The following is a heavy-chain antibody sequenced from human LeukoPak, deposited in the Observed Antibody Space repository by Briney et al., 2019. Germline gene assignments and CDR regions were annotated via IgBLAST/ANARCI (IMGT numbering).Heavy chain of an antibody. CDR1: GFTFSSYW. J-gene: IGHJ6*03. CDR2: ISSTSSTI. V-gene: IGHV3-48*01. D-gene: IGHD4-17*01. Sequence: GGSLRLSCAASGFTFSSYWMNWVRQAPGKGLEWVSYISSTSSTIYYADSVKGRFTISRDTAKNSLYLQMNSLRAEDTAVYSCARGDYGDYWNYYYMDVWGKGTTVTVSS. CDR3: ARGDYGDYWNYYYMDV.